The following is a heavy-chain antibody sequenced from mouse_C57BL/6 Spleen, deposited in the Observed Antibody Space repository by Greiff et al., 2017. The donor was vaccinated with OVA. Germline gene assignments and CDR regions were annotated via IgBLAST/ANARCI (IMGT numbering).Heavy chain of an antibody. CDR2: ISDGGSYT. Sequence: EVKLMESGGGLVKPGGSLKLSCAASGFTFSSYAMSWVRQTPEKRLEWVATISDGGSYTYYPDNVKGRFTISRDNAKNNLYLQMSHLKSEDTAMYYCARDGDYYGNFEGFAYWGQGTLVTVSA. CDR3: ARDGDYYGNFEGFAY. V-gene: IGHV5-4*01. D-gene: IGHD2-1*01. CDR1: GFTFSSYA. J-gene: IGHJ3*01.